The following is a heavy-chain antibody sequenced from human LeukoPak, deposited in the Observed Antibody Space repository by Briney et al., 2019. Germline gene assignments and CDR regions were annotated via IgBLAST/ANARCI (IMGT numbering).Heavy chain of an antibody. CDR1: GGSISSSSYC. CDR2: IFYSGTT. D-gene: IGHD3-3*01. Sequence: SETLSLTCTVSGGSISSSSYCWGWIRQPPGKGLEWIGTIFYSGTTYYNPSLKSRVTMSVDTSKNQFSLKLSSVTAADTAVYYCARVPKSLGITIFGVAFDYWGQGTLVTVSS. J-gene: IGHJ4*02. CDR3: ARVPKSLGITIFGVAFDY. V-gene: IGHV4-39*07.